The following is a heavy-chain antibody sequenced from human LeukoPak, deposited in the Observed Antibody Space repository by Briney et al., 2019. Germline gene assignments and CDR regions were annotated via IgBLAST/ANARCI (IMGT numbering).Heavy chain of an antibody. Sequence: MTSQTLSLTCTVSGGSISSGGYYWSWIRQHPGKGLEWIGYIYYSGSTYYNPSLKSRVTISVDTSKNQFSLKLSSVTAADTAVYYCARRATVYYYYGMDVWGQGTTVTVSS. D-gene: IGHD1-26*01. CDR3: ARRATVYYYYGMDV. V-gene: IGHV4-31*03. CDR1: GGSISSGGYY. CDR2: IYYSGST. J-gene: IGHJ6*02.